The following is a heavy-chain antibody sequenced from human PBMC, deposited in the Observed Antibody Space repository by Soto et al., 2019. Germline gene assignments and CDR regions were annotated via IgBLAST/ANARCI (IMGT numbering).Heavy chain of an antibody. CDR1: GGTFSSYA. J-gene: IGHJ4*02. CDR3: ARKSRNSSGYYPHFDY. V-gene: IGHV1-69*13. CDR2: NIPIFGTA. D-gene: IGHD3-22*01. Sequence: SVKVSCKASGGTFSSYAISWVRQAPGQGLEWKGGNIPIFGTANYALKFQGRVTITADEFTSTAYMELSSLRSEDTALYYCARKSRNSSGYYPHFDYWGQGTLVTVSS.